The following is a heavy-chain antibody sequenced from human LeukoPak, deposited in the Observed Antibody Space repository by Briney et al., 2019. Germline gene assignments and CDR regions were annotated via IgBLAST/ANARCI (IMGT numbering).Heavy chain of an antibody. Sequence: SDTLSLTCTVSGGSVNSGSYYWCWIRQAPGEGLEWIGNIYYSGSAYYTPSLEGRVTMSVDTSKNQFSLKLSSVTAADTAVYYCARKPIVGSAWYYFDYWGQGTLVTVSS. J-gene: IGHJ4*02. V-gene: IGHV4-39*07. CDR2: IYYSGSA. CDR3: ARKPIVGSAWYYFDY. CDR1: GGSVNSGSYY. D-gene: IGHD6-13*01.